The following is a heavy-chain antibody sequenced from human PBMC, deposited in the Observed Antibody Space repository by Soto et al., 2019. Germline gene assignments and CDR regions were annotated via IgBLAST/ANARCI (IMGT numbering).Heavy chain of an antibody. D-gene: IGHD3-16*01. Sequence: PWGSTGLSIAASGYTVSSSAMAGFRQAPEEGLEWVATFRESGGTTHYADSVKGRFTISRDASKNMLNLQMNSLRAEDTALYYFAKDSRWGIISPTRDYWGQGTRVTVS. J-gene: IGHJ4*02. V-gene: IGHV3-23*01. CDR3: AKDSRWGIISPTRDY. CDR2: FRESGGTT. CDR1: GYTVSSSA.